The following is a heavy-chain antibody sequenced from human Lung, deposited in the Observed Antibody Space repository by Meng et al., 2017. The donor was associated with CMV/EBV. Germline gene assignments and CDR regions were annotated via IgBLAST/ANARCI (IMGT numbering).Heavy chain of an antibody. CDR1: GYTFTSYA. J-gene: IGHJ4*02. Sequence: QVQLVQSGSGLKKRGASMKVSCKVSGYTFTSYAMNWVRQAPGQGPEWMGSINTNSGIPTYAQGFTGRCVFSLDPSVSTAYLQISSLKAEDTAVYYCARGDYYDSSGLDYWGQGTLVTVSS. CDR3: ARGDYYDSSGLDY. D-gene: IGHD3-22*01. CDR2: INTNSGIP. V-gene: IGHV7-4-1*02.